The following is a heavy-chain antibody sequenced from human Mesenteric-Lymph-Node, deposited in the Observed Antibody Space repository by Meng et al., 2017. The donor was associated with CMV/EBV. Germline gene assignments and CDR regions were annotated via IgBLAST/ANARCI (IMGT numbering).Heavy chain of an antibody. CDR3: AGSRGVWSGYYSY. CDR2: IYPGDSDT. D-gene: IGHD3-3*01. V-gene: IGHV5-51*01. CDR1: GYSFTSYW. J-gene: IGHJ4*02. Sequence: GESLKISCKGSGYSFTSYWIGWVRQMPGKGLEWMGIIYPGDSDTRYSPSFQGQVTISADKTTSTAYLQWSSLKASETAMYYCAGSRGVWSGYYSYWGQGTLVTVSS.